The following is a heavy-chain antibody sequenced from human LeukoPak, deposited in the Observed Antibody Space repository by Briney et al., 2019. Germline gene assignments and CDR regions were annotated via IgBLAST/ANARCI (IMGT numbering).Heavy chain of an antibody. CDR1: GCTFTGYY. CDR2: ISAYNGNT. Sequence: GASVKVSCKASGCTFTGYYMHWVRQAPGQGLEWMGWISAYNGNTNYAQKLQGRVTMTTDTSTSTAYMELRSLRSDDTAVYYCARDPVRYYYDSSGYHSYWGQGTLVTVSS. J-gene: IGHJ4*02. D-gene: IGHD3-22*01. V-gene: IGHV1-18*04. CDR3: ARDPVRYYYDSSGYHSY.